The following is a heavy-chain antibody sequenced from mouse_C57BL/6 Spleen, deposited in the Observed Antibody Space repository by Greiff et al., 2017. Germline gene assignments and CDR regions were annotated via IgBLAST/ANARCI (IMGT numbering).Heavy chain of an antibody. CDR3: ARRGTHYAWYFDV. V-gene: IGHV1-52*01. CDR2: IDPSDSET. J-gene: IGHJ1*03. CDR1: GYTFTSYW. D-gene: IGHD1-1*01. Sequence: QVQLQQPGAELVRPGSSVKLSCKASGYTFTSYWMHWVKQRPIQGLEWIGNIDPSDSETHYNQKFKDKATLTVDKSSSTAYMQLSSLTSEDSAVYYCARRGTHYAWYFDVWGTGTTVTVSS.